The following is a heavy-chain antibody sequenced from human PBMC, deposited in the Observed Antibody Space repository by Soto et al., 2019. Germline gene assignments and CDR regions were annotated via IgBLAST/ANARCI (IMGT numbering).Heavy chain of an antibody. Sequence: QVQLVESGGGVVQPGRSLRLSCAASGFTFSSYAMHWVRQAPGKGLEWVAVISYDGSNKYYADSVKGRFTISRDNSKNTLYLQMNSLRAEDTPVYYCARQYDILTGYYTSDAFDIWGEGTMVTVSS. CDR3: ARQYDILTGYYTSDAFDI. J-gene: IGHJ3*02. D-gene: IGHD3-9*01. V-gene: IGHV3-30-3*01. CDR1: GFTFSSYA. CDR2: ISYDGSNK.